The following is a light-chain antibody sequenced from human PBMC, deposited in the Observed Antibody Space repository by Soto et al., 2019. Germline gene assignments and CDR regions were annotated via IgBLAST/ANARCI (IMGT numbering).Light chain of an antibody. CDR3: CSYTSSSTYV. CDR2: DVT. CDR1: GSDVGGYNY. J-gene: IGLJ1*01. Sequence: HSALTQPASVSGSPGQSITISCTGTGSDVGGYNYVSWYQQYPGKAPKLMIYDVTNRPSGVSNRFSGSKSGNTAALIIFGLQAEDEADYYCCSYTSSSTYVFGTGTKVTVL. V-gene: IGLV2-14*01.